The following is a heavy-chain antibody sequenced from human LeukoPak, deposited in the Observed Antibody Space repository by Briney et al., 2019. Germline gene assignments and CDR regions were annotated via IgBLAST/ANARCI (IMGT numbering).Heavy chain of an antibody. CDR3: ARLYYDFWFGKPYYYYYMDV. D-gene: IGHD3-3*01. Sequence: PGGSVRLSCAASGFTFSSYWMSWVRQAPGKGLEWVANIKQDGSEKYYVDSVKGRFTISRDNAKNSLYLQMNSLRAEDTAVYYCARLYYDFWFGKPYYYYYMDVWGKGTTVTVSS. V-gene: IGHV3-7*01. CDR1: GFTFSSYW. CDR2: IKQDGSEK. J-gene: IGHJ6*03.